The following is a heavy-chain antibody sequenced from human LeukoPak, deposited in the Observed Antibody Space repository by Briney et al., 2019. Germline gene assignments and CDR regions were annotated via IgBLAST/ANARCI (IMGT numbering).Heavy chain of an antibody. CDR3: ALSSGAFDSAGYFDY. J-gene: IGHJ4*02. CDR1: GYSFTIYW. CDR2: IYPNNSGS. D-gene: IGHD2-15*01. Sequence: GESLKISCKGSGYSFTIYWVGWVRQMPGKGLEWMGIIYPNNSGSRYSPSFRGQVTISVDRSITTAYLQWNSLKPSDTAMYYCALSSGAFDSAGYFDYWGQGTLVTVSS. V-gene: IGHV5-51*01.